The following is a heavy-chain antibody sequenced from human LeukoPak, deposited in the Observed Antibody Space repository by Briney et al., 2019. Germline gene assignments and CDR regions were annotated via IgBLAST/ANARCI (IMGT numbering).Heavy chain of an antibody. D-gene: IGHD6-6*01. V-gene: IGHV3-48*01. Sequence: HPGGSLRLSCAASGFTFSSYSMNWVRQAPGKGLEWVSYISSRSRTIYYADSVKGRFTISRDNSKNTLYLQMNSLRAEDTAVYYCAKGNWEQLQSRAHFDYWGQGTLVTVSS. CDR3: AKGNWEQLQSRAHFDY. CDR1: GFTFSSYS. J-gene: IGHJ4*02. CDR2: ISSRSRTI.